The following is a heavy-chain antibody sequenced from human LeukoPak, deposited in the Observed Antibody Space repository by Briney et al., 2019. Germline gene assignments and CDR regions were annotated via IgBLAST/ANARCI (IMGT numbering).Heavy chain of an antibody. J-gene: IGHJ5*02. V-gene: IGHV3-23*01. D-gene: IGHD4-17*01. Sequence: GGSLRLSCAASGFTFSSCAMSWVRQAPGKGLEWVSAISGSGGSTYYADSVKGRFTISRDNSKNTLYLQMNSLRAEDTAVYYCAKSGGHDYGDYVKENWFDPWGQGTLVTVSS. CDR3: AKSGGHDYGDYVKENWFDP. CDR2: ISGSGGST. CDR1: GFTFSSCA.